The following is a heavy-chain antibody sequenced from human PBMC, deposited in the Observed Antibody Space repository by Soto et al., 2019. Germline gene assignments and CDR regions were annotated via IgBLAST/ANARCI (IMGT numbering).Heavy chain of an antibody. V-gene: IGHV1-3*05. D-gene: IGHD2-15*01. CDR1: GYTFTTYA. Sequence: QVQLVQSGAEEKKPGASVKVSCKASGYTFTTYAIHWVRQAPGQRLEWMGWINAGNGNTRYSQKFQGRVTITRDTSASTDYMELSSLRSEDTAVYYCARGRYCSGGTCYGMDVWGQGTTVTVSS. CDR2: INAGNGNT. J-gene: IGHJ6*02. CDR3: ARGRYCSGGTCYGMDV.